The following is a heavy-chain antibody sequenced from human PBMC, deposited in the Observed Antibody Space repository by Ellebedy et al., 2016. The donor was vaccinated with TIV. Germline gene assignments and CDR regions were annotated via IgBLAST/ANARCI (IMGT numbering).Heavy chain of an antibody. V-gene: IGHV3-48*01. D-gene: IGHD5-12*01. CDR2: ISSSSSTI. J-gene: IGHJ4*02. CDR3: ARDQGYSGYDYLDY. Sequence: PGGSLRLSCAASGFTFSSYSMNWVRQAPGKGLEWVSYISSSSSTIYYADSVKGRFTISRDNAKNSLYLQMNSLRAEDTAVYYCARDQGYSGYDYLDYWGQGTLVTVSS. CDR1: GFTFSSYS.